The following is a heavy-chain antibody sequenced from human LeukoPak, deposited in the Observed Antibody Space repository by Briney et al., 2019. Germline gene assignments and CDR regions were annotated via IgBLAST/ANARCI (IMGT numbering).Heavy chain of an antibody. V-gene: IGHV1-69*13. CDR2: IIPIFGTA. CDR1: GGTFSSYA. J-gene: IGHJ4*02. Sequence: ASVKVSCKASGGTFSSYAISWVRQAPGQGLEWMGGIIPIFGTANYAQKFQGRVTITADESTSTAYMELSSLRSEDTAVYYCARGKPRASSVVVVITTPFDYWGQGTLVTVSS. D-gene: IGHD3-22*01. CDR3: ARGKPRASSVVVVITTPFDY.